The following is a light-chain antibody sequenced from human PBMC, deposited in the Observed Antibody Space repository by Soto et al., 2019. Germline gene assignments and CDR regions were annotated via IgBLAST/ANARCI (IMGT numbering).Light chain of an antibody. CDR1: SSNIGAGYD. CDR3: QSYDSSHVV. J-gene: IGLJ2*01. Sequence: QCVLTQPPSVSGAPGQRVTISCTGSSSNIGAGYDVHWYQQLPGTAPKLLIYGNSNRPSGVPDRFSGSKSGTSASLAITGLQAEDEADYYCQSYDSSHVVLGGGTKVTVL. V-gene: IGLV1-40*01. CDR2: GNS.